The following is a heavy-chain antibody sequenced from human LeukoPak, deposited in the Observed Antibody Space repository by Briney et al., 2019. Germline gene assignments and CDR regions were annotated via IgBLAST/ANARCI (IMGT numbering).Heavy chain of an antibody. CDR3: AKGAQVGATKVPYDY. J-gene: IGHJ4*02. D-gene: IGHD1-26*01. CDR2: ISYDGSNK. CDR1: GFTFGSYG. Sequence: GRSLRLSCAASGFTFGSYGMHWVRQAPGKGLEWAAVISYDGSNKYYADSVKGRFTISRDNSKNTLYLQMNSLRAEDTAVYYCAKGAQVGATKVPYDYWGQGTLVTVSS. V-gene: IGHV3-30*18.